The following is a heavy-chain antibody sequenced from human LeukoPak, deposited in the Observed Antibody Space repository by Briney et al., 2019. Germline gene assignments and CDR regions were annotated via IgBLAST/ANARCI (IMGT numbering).Heavy chain of an antibody. CDR3: VPSKSFDYSDY. Sequence: ASVKVSCKTSGYTFTGNYMHWVLQAPGQGLEWMGWINPKSGGTSYPQKFQGRVSMTRDTSISTAYMELSRLRSDDTAVSYCVPSKSFDYSDYWGQGTLVTVSS. V-gene: IGHV1-2*02. D-gene: IGHD1-26*01. CDR2: INPKSGGT. CDR1: GYTFTGNY. J-gene: IGHJ4*02.